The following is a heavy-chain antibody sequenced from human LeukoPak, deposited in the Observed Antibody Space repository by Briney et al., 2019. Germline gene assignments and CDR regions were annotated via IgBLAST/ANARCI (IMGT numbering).Heavy chain of an antibody. CDR1: GGSFSGYY. D-gene: IGHD2/OR15-2a*01. CDR2: INHSGST. V-gene: IGHV4-34*01. Sequence: SETLSLTCAVSGGSFSGYYWSWIRQPPGKGLESIGEINHSGSTNYNPSLKSRVTISVDTSKNQFSLKLSSVTAADTAVYYCARGRVTLEYWGQGTLVTVSS. CDR3: ARGRVTLEY. J-gene: IGHJ4*02.